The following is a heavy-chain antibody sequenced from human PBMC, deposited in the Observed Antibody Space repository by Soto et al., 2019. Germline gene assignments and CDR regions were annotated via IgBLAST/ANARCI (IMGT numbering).Heavy chain of an antibody. J-gene: IGHJ6*02. CDR3: VRQGVGRLQGLVDV. V-gene: IGHV4-59*08. CDR2: IDSNGGT. CDR1: DDSSSNYK. Sequence: QVQLQESGPGLVKPSETLSLTCTVSDDSSSNYKWSWIRQPPGRRLEWIGYIDSNGGTSYNPSLQSRVTISIDTSTTQFFLKLSSVTAADTAVYYCVRQGVGRLQGLVDVWGQGTTVTVSS. D-gene: IGHD4-4*01.